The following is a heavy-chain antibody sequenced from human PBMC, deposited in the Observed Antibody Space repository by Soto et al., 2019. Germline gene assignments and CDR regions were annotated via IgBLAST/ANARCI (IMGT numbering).Heavy chain of an antibody. CDR3: AGKPNARYYFDY. V-gene: IGHV4-31*03. Sequence: QVQLQESGPGLVKPSQTLSLTCTVSGGSISSINYYWSWIRHLPGKGLEWIGYIYHSGIAYYNPSLKSRVNLSVDTSKNQLSLNLSSVTAADTAVYYCAGKPNARYYFDYWGQGALVTVSS. J-gene: IGHJ4*02. CDR1: GGSISSINYY. CDR2: IYHSGIA. D-gene: IGHD2-8*01.